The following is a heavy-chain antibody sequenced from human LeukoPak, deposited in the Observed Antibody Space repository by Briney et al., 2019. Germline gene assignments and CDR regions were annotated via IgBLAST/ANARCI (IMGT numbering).Heavy chain of an antibody. D-gene: IGHD3-16*01. CDR3: ARDSDVPFDY. J-gene: IGHJ4*02. V-gene: IGHV3-23*01. Sequence: GGSLRLSCAASGFTFSNYAMSWVRQAPGKGLEWVSTISGSGGTTSYADSVRGRFTISRDTSKNTLYLQMNSLRAEDTAVYYCARDSDVPFDYWGQGTLVTVSS. CDR2: ISGSGGTT. CDR1: GFTFSNYA.